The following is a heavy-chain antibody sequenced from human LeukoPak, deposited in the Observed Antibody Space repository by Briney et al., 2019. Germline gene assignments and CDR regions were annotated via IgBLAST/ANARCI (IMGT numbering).Heavy chain of an antibody. V-gene: IGHV1-24*01. CDR2: FDPEDGET. CDR1: RYTLTELS. D-gene: IGHD3-9*01. CDR3: ATDLGGYYDILTGYFY. Sequence: ASVKVSCKVSRYTLTELSMHWVRQAPGKGLEWMGGFDPEDGETIYAQKFQGRVTMTEDTSTDTAYMELSSLRSEDTAVYYCATDLGGYYDILTGYFYWGQGTLVTVSS. J-gene: IGHJ4*02.